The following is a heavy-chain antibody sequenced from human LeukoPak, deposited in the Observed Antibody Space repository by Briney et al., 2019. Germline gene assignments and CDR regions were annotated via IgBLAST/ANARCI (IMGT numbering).Heavy chain of an antibody. Sequence: SETLSLTRRVSGDPISSYYWSWIRQPAGQGLEWIGRIFTNGNTKYNPSLKSRLSMSVDTSQNHFSLQLTSVTAADTAVYYCARLRRTVRGIWYFDLWGRGTLVTVSS. CDR3: ARLRRTVRGIWYFDL. CDR1: GDPISSYY. V-gene: IGHV4-4*07. J-gene: IGHJ2*01. D-gene: IGHD3-10*01. CDR2: IFTNGNT.